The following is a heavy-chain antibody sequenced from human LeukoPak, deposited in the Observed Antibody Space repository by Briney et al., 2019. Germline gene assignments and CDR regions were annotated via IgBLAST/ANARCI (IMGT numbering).Heavy chain of an antibody. CDR1: GGSFSGYY. Sequence: PSETLSLTCAVYGGSFSGYYWSWIRQPPGKGLEWIGEINHSGSTNYNPSLKSRVTISVDTSKNQFSLKLSSVTAADTAVYYCASHRGYSYGHDAFDIWGQGTMVTVSS. CDR3: ASHRGYSYGHDAFDI. D-gene: IGHD5-18*01. V-gene: IGHV4-34*01. CDR2: INHSGST. J-gene: IGHJ3*02.